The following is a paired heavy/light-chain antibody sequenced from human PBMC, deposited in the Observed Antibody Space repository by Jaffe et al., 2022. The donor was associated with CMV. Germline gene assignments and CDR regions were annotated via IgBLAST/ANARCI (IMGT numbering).Light chain of an antibody. CDR3: QKYSSAPWT. J-gene: IGKJ1*01. Sequence: DIQMTQSPSSLSASVGDRVTITCRASQGISNYLAWYQQKPGKVPRLLIYSASSLQSGVPSRFSGSGSGTDFTLTISSLQPEDVATYYCQKYSSAPWTFGQGTKVEI. V-gene: IGKV1-27*01. CDR2: SAS. CDR1: QGISNY.
Heavy chain of an antibody. CDR3: ARSGEGSYYDNSSDY. CDR2: ISAYNGNT. D-gene: IGHD3-16*01. J-gene: IGHJ4*02. CDR1: GYTFTNYG. Sequence: QVQLVQSGAEVKKPGASVKVSCKASGYTFTNYGITWVRQAPGQGLEWMGWISAYNGNTNYAQNLQGRVTMTTDTSTSTAFMELRSLRPDDTAVYYCARSGEGSYYDNSSDYWGQGTLVTVSS. V-gene: IGHV1-18*01.